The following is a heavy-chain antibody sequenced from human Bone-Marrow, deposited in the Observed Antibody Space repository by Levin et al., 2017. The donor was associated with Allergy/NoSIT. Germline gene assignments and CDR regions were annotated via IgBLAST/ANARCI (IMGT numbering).Heavy chain of an antibody. CDR2: IQQDGNEK. CDR3: VTAGNWNQVWMGYPHH. J-gene: IGHJ1*01. V-gene: IGHV3-7*04. CDR1: GFTFSTYW. Sequence: GGSLRLSCAASGFTFSTYWMTWVRQAPGRGLEWVANIQQDGNEKYYVDSVKGRFTISRDNAKNSLYLQMRGLRAEATAVYYCVTAGNWNQVWMGYPHHWGQGTLVSVSS. D-gene: IGHD1-1*01.